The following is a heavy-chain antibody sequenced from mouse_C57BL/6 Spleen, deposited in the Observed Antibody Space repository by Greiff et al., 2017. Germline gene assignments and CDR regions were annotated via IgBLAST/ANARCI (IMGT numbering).Heavy chain of an antibody. CDR3: ARGRTTVVADWYFDV. D-gene: IGHD1-1*01. J-gene: IGHJ1*03. V-gene: IGHV1-61*01. Sequence: QVQLQQPGAELVRPGSSVKLSCKASGYTFTSYWMDWVKQRPGQGLEWIGNIYPSDSETHYNQKFKDKATLTVDKSSSTAYMQLSSLTSEDYAVYYCARGRTTVVADWYFDVWGTGTTVTVSS. CDR1: GYTFTSYW. CDR2: IYPSDSET.